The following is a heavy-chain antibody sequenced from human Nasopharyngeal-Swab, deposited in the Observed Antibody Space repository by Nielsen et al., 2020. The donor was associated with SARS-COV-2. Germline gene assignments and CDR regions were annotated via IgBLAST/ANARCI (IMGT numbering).Heavy chain of an antibody. CDR2: ISVSGADI. V-gene: IGHV3-48*03. J-gene: IGHJ4*02. D-gene: IGHD6-19*01. Sequence: GESLKISCAASGFIFSSYAINWVRQAPGKGLEWVSHISVSGADIHYGDSVKGRFTISRDNAKNSLYLQMNTLRAEDTAVYYCARFFTGWYLLYWGQGTLVTVSS. CDR3: ARFFTGWYLLY. CDR1: GFIFSSYA.